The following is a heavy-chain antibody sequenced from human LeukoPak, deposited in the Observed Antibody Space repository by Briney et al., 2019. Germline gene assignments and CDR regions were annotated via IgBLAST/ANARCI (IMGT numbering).Heavy chain of an antibody. CDR2: ISWDSGSI. J-gene: IGHJ6*02. V-gene: IGHV3-9*01. CDR1: GFTFDDYA. Sequence: GRSLRLSCAASGFTFDDYAMHWVRQAPGKGLEWVSGISWDSGSIGYADSVKGRFTITRDNAKNSLYLQMNSLRAEDTALYYCAKDIGADCSSTRSPRLYYYYYGMDVWGRGTTVTVSS. D-gene: IGHD2-2*01. CDR3: AKDIGADCSSTRSPRLYYYYYGMDV.